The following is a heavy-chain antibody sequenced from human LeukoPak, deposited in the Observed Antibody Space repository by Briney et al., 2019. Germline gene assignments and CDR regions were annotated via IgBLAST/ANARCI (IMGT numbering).Heavy chain of an antibody. J-gene: IGHJ5*02. D-gene: IGHD2-2*01. Sequence: SETLSLTCTVSGGSISSSSYYWGWIRQPPGKGLEWIGSIYYSGSTYYNPSLKSRVTISVDTSKNQFSLKLSSVTAADTAVYYCARRGCSSTSCSDNWFDPWGQGTLVTVSS. CDR3: ARRGCSSTSCSDNWFDP. V-gene: IGHV4-39*01. CDR2: IYYSGST. CDR1: GGSISSSSYY.